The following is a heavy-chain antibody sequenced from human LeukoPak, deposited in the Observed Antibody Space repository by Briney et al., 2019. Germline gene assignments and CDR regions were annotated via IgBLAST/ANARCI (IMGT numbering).Heavy chain of an antibody. J-gene: IGHJ4*02. CDR3: ATLLSDSSGS. CDR2: IYHSGNT. D-gene: IGHD3-22*01. V-gene: IGHV4-38-2*02. CDR1: GYSISSGYY. Sequence: PSETLSLTCTVSGYSISSGYYWGWIRQPPGKGLEWIGSIYHSGNTYYNPSLKSRVTISVDMSKNQFSLRLSSVTAADTAVYYCATLLSDSSGSWGQGTLVTVSS.